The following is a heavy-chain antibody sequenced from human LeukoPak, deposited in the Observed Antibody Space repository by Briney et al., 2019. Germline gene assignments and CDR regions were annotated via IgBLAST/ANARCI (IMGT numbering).Heavy chain of an antibody. CDR3: ARDGIAVAGTHPPAYYYYGMDV. V-gene: IGHV4-30-2*01. CDR1: GGSISSGGYY. J-gene: IGHJ6*02. CDR2: IYYSGST. Sequence: PSQTLSLTCTVSGGSISSGGYYWSWIRQPPGKGLEWIGYIYYSGSTYYNPSLKSRVTISVDTSKNQFSLKLSSVTAADTAVYYCARDGIAVAGTHPPAYYYYGMDVWGQGTTVTVSS. D-gene: IGHD6-19*01.